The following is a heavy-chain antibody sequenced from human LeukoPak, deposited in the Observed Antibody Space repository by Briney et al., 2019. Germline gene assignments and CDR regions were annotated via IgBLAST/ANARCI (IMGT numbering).Heavy chain of an antibody. D-gene: IGHD4-17*01. V-gene: IGHV3-23*01. CDR1: GFAFRNFA. Sequence: PGGSLRLSCAASGFAFRNFAMTWVRQAPGKGLEWVSGISDDGGRTYYADSVKGRFTISRDNSKNTLDLLMNSLRAEDTAIYYCAKVLLDYGDYRDYWGQGTLVTVSS. J-gene: IGHJ4*02. CDR3: AKVLLDYGDYRDY. CDR2: ISDDGGRT.